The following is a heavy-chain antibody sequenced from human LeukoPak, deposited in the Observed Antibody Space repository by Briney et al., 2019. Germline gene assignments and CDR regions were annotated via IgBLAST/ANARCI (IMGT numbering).Heavy chain of an antibody. CDR1: GGSIRSYY. D-gene: IGHD5-18*01. CDR2: IYYGGGT. Sequence: SETLSLTRTVSGGSIRSYYWGWIRQPPGKGLEWIGYIYYGGGTTHNPSLKSRVTMSVDTPKNQFSLKLSSVTAADTAVYFCARDKQPGDNWGQGILVTVSS. CDR3: ARDKQPGDN. V-gene: IGHV4-59*01. J-gene: IGHJ4*02.